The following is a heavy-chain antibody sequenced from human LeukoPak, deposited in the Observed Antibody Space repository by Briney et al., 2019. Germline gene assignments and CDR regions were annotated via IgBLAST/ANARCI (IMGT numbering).Heavy chain of an antibody. Sequence: GGSLRLSCAASGFTFSSYEINWVRQAPGKGLEWVSYISSSGSTIYYADSVKGRFTISRDNAKNSLYLQMNSLRAEDTAVYYCARDNYGDFLDYWGQGTLVTVSS. CDR2: ISSSGSTI. V-gene: IGHV3-48*03. D-gene: IGHD4-17*01. CDR3: ARDNYGDFLDY. CDR1: GFTFSSYE. J-gene: IGHJ4*02.